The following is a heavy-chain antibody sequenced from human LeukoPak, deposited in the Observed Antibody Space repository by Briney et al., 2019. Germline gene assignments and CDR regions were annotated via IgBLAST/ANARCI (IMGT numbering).Heavy chain of an antibody. CDR1: GYTFTSYY. CDR3: ARGFSSPKGDYGRRDY. CDR2: INPSGGST. Sequence: ASVKVSCKASGYTFTSYYMHWVRQAPGQGLEWMGIINPSGGSTSYAQKFQGRVTMTRDTSTSTVYMELSSLRSEDTAVYYCARGFSSPKGDYGRRDYWGQGTLVTVSS. J-gene: IGHJ4*02. D-gene: IGHD4-17*01. V-gene: IGHV1-46*01.